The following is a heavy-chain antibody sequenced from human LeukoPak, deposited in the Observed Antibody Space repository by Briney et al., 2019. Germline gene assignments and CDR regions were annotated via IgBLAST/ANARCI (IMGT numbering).Heavy chain of an antibody. J-gene: IGHJ5*02. CDR1: GFTFSSYS. CDR2: ISSSSSTI. Sequence: PGGSLRLSRTASGFTFSSYSMNWVRQAPGKGLEWVSYISSSSSTIYYADSVKGRFTISRDNAKNTLYLQMNSLRAEDTAVYYCARDPTSSAWHGPASWGQGTLVTVSS. D-gene: IGHD6-19*01. CDR3: ARDPTSSAWHGPAS. V-gene: IGHV3-48*04.